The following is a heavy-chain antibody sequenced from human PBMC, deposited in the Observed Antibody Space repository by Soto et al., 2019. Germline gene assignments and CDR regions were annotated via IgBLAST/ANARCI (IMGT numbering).Heavy chain of an antibody. CDR2: IYYSGST. V-gene: IGHV4-31*03. J-gene: IGHJ5*02. Sequence: QVQLQESGPGLVKSSQTLSLTCTVSGGSISSGGYYWSWIRQHPGKGLEWIGYIYYSGSTYYNPSLEGRVTISVDTSKNQFSLKLSSVTAADTAMYYCARVPRSYYGSETNWFDPWGQGTLVTVSS. CDR1: GGSISSGGYY. D-gene: IGHD3-10*01. CDR3: ARVPRSYYGSETNWFDP.